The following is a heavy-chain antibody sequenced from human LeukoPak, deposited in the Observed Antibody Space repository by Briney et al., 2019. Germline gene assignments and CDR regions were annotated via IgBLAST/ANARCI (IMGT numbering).Heavy chain of an antibody. CDR2: ISSSGSTI. Sequence: PGGSLRLSCAASGFTFSSYEMNWVRQAPGKGLEWVSYISSSGSTIYYADSVKGRFTISRDNAKNSLYLQMNSLRAEDTAVYYCARVNYGDYLPSFDYWGQGTLVTVSS. CDR1: GFTFSSYE. V-gene: IGHV3-48*03. D-gene: IGHD4-17*01. CDR3: ARVNYGDYLPSFDY. J-gene: IGHJ4*02.